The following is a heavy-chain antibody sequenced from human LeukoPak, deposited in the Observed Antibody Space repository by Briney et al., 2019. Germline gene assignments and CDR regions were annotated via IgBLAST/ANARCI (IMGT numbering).Heavy chain of an antibody. Sequence: ASVKVSCKASGYRFTAYSMHWVRQAPGLGREWMGWINPNSGDTKNAQNYQGRITMTRDTSISTVYMELTSLRSDDTAVFYCARASGGGQTSFDIWGQGTVVTVSS. V-gene: IGHV1-2*02. J-gene: IGHJ3*02. D-gene: IGHD3-16*01. CDR3: ARASGGGQTSFDI. CDR1: GYRFTAYS. CDR2: INPNSGDT.